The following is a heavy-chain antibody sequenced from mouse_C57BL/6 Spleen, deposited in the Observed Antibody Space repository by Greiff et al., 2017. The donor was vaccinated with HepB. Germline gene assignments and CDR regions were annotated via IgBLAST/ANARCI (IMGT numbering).Heavy chain of an antibody. CDR1: GYTFTSYW. V-gene: IGHV1-64*01. D-gene: IGHD1-1*01. CDR2: IHPNSGST. CDR3: ARRDFTTVVASSAMDY. Sequence: QVQLQQPGAELVKPGASVKLSCKASGYTFTSYWMHWVKQRPGQGLEWIGMIHPNSGSTNYNEKFKSKATLTVDKSSSTAYMQLSSLTSEDSAVYYCARRDFTTVVASSAMDYWGQGTSVTVSS. J-gene: IGHJ4*01.